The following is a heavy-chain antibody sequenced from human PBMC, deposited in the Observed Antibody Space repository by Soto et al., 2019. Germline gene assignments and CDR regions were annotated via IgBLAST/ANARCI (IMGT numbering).Heavy chain of an antibody. D-gene: IGHD3-16*01. V-gene: IGHV4-34*01. CDR1: GGSFRGYY. CDR2: INHSGST. J-gene: IGHJ4*02. Sequence: SETLSLTCAVYGGSFRGYYWTWIRQPPGKGLEWIGEINHSGSTNYNPSLKSRVTVSADTSKKQFSMKLPSVTAADTAVYYCARGGRDAYEFDYWGPGTVVTVSS. CDR3: ARGGRDAYEFDY.